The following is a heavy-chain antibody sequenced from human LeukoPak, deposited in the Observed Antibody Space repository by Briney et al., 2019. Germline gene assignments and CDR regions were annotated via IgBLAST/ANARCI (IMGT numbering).Heavy chain of an antibody. J-gene: IGHJ4*02. D-gene: IGHD2-15*01. CDR2: IYYSGST. CDR1: GGSISSYY. Sequence: PSETLSLTCTVSGGSISSYYWSWIRQPPGKGLEWIGYIYYSGSTNSNPSLKSRVTISIDTSKNQISLELSSVTAADTAVYYCARRRYCGGGSCYMYFDYWGQGTLVTVSS. CDR3: ARRRYCGGGSCYMYFDY. V-gene: IGHV4-59*12.